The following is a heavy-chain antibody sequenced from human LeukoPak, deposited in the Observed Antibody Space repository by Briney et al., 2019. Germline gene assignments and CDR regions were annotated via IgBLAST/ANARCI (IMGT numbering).Heavy chain of an antibody. CDR3: ARVPPGIAVAGNS. Sequence: APVKVSCKASGYTFTGYYMHWVRQAPGQGLEWMGWINPNSGGTNYAQKFQGRVTMTRDTSISTAYMELSRLRSDDTAVYYCARVPPGIAVAGNSWGQGTLVTVSS. J-gene: IGHJ4*02. V-gene: IGHV1-2*02. CDR2: INPNSGGT. CDR1: GYTFTGYY. D-gene: IGHD6-19*01.